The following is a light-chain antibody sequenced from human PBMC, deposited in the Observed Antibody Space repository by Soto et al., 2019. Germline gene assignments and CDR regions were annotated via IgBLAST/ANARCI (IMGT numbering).Light chain of an antibody. CDR3: QVWDTTSDLYV. Sequence: SYELTQPPSVSVAPGQTARITCGGDHIGTKTGHWYQQKPGQAPVPVVYDDSDRPSGIPERFSDSNSGNTATLTISRVEAGDEADYSCQVWDTTSDLYVFGAGTKLTVL. CDR1: HIGTKT. CDR2: DDS. J-gene: IGLJ1*01. V-gene: IGLV3-21*02.